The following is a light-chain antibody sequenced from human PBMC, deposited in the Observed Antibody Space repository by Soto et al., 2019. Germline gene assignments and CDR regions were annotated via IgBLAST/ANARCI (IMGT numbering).Light chain of an antibody. Sequence: DIQMTQSPSTVSAYEGDSVTITCRASQSISRGLAWYQQKPGKAPKVLIYDASTLESGVPSRFSGSGSGTEFTLTITSLQPDDFATYYCQQYNSYSRTFGQGTKVDIK. CDR2: DAS. CDR3: QQYNSYSRT. V-gene: IGKV1-5*01. CDR1: QSISRG. J-gene: IGKJ1*01.